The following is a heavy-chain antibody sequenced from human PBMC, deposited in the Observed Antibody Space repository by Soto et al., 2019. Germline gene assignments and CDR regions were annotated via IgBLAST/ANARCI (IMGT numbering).Heavy chain of an antibody. V-gene: IGHV2-5*02. J-gene: IGHJ4*02. CDR1: GFSLSTSGVG. CDR2: IYWDDDK. CDR3: AHRPRYCDYGTFDY. D-gene: IGHD5-12*01. Sequence: QITLKASGPTLVKPTQTLTLTCTFSGFSLSTSGVGVGWIRQPPGKALEWLALIYWDDDKRYSPSLKSRLTITKDTSKNQVVIKMTNMDPVDTATYYCAHRPRYCDYGTFDYWGQGTLVTVSS.